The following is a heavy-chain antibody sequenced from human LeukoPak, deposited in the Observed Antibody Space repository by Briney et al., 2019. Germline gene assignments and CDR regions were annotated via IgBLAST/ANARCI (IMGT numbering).Heavy chain of an antibody. CDR2: ISISGSKT. CDR3: AKDLLNRSWYFDY. CDR1: EFDFSSHA. Sequence: PGGSLRLSCAASEFDFSSHAMTWVRQAPGKGLEWVSAISISGSKTYYADSVKGRFTISRDNSKNTLYLQMNSLRAEDTAVYYCAKDLLNRSWYFDYWGQGTLVTVSS. D-gene: IGHD6-13*01. V-gene: IGHV3-23*01. J-gene: IGHJ4*02.